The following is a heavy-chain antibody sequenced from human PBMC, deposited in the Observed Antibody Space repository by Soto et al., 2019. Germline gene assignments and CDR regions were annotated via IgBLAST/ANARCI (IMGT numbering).Heavy chain of an antibody. CDR1: GGTFSSYA. V-gene: IGHV1-69*13. CDR3: ARGHGFNWFDP. Sequence: GASVKISCKASGGTFSSYAISWLRQAPGLGLEWMGGIIPIFGTANYAQKFQGRVTITADESTSTAYMELSSLRSEDTAVYYCARGHGFNWFDPWGQGTLVTVSS. D-gene: IGHD3-10*01. J-gene: IGHJ5*02. CDR2: IIPIFGTA.